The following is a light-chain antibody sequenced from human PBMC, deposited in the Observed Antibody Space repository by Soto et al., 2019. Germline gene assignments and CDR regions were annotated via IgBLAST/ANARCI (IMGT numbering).Light chain of an antibody. Sequence: NFMLTQPHSVSESPGKTVTISCTRSSGSIASNYVQWYQQRPGSAPTTVIYEDNQRPSGVPDRFSGSIDSSSNSASLTISGLKTEDEADYYCQSYDSGVVFGGGTQLTVL. CDR1: SGSIASNY. CDR3: QSYDSGVV. CDR2: EDN. J-gene: IGLJ2*01. V-gene: IGLV6-57*03.